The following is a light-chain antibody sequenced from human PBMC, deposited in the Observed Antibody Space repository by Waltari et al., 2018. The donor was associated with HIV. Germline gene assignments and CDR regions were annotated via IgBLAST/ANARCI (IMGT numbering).Light chain of an antibody. CDR2: AAS. J-gene: IGKJ5*01. CDR1: QGISSY. V-gene: IGKV1-9*01. CDR3: QQLNSYLFT. Sequence: IQLTQSPSFLSASVGDSVTITCRASQGISSYLAWYQQKPGKAPKLLIYAASTLQSGVPSRFSGSGSGTEFTLTISSLQPEDFATYYCQQLNSYLFTFGQGTRLEIK.